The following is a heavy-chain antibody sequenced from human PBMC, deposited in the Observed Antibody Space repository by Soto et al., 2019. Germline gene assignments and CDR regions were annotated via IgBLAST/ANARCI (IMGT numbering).Heavy chain of an antibody. Sequence: QVQLVESGGGVVQPGRSLRLSCAASGFTFSTYAMHWVRQAPGKGLEWVAVISYDGRNKYYADSVKGRFTISRDNSKNTLYLQMNSLRAEDTAVYYCARDKSPYSSGWHNRHFDSWGQGTLVTVSS. CDR2: ISYDGRNK. V-gene: IGHV3-30-3*01. CDR1: GFTFSTYA. CDR3: ARDKSPYSSGWHNRHFDS. D-gene: IGHD6-19*01. J-gene: IGHJ4*02.